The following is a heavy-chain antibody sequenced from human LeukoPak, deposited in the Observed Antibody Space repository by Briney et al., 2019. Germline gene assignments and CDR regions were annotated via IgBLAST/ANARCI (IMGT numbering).Heavy chain of an antibody. D-gene: IGHD5-18*01. J-gene: IGHJ4*02. Sequence: GGSLRLSCAASGFTFSGCGMHWVRKAPGKGLEWVAFIWYDGRDKYYVDSVKGRFTISRDNSKNTLYLQMNSLRAEDTAMYYCAKDPYRYGSYFDYWGQGTLVTVSS. CDR1: GFTFSGCG. CDR2: IWYDGRDK. CDR3: AKDPYRYGSYFDY. V-gene: IGHV3-30*02.